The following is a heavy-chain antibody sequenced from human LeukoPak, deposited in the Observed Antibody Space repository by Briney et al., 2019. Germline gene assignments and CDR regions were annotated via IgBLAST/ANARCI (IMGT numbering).Heavy chain of an antibody. CDR1: GFTFSSYG. J-gene: IGHJ3*02. D-gene: IGHD3/OR15-3a*01. Sequence: PGGSLRLSCAASGFTFSSYGMHWVRQAPGKGLEWVAFIRYDGSNKYYADSVKGRFTISRDNSKNTLYLQMNSLRAEDTAVYYCAKDLDWVTDAFDIWGQGTMVTVSS. CDR2: IRYDGSNK. V-gene: IGHV3-30*02. CDR3: AKDLDWVTDAFDI.